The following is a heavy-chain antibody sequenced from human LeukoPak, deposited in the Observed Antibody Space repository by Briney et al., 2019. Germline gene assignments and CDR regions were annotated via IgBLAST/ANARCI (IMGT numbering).Heavy chain of an antibody. D-gene: IGHD3-3*01. V-gene: IGHV4-39*01. J-gene: IGHJ3*02. CDR1: GGSISSSSYY. CDR3: AIFHVLRFLEWSDAFDI. Sequence: NPSETLSLTCTVSGGSISSSSYYWGWIRQPPGKGLEWIGSIYYSGSTYYNPSLKSRVTISVDTSKNQFSLKLSSVTAADTAVYYCAIFHVLRFLEWSDAFDIWGQGTMVTVSS. CDR2: IYYSGST.